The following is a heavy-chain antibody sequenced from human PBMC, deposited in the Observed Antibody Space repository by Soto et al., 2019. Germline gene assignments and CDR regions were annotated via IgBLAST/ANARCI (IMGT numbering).Heavy chain of an antibody. CDR2: IYYSGST. Sequence: QVQLQESGPGLVKPSQTLSLTCTVSGGSISSGGYYWSWIRQHPGKGLEWIGYIYYSGSTYYNPSLRSRVTISVDTSKKQFSLKLSSVTAADTAVYYCARYGAVATFDYWGQGTLVTVSS. V-gene: IGHV4-31*03. CDR3: ARYGAVATFDY. D-gene: IGHD6-19*01. CDR1: GGSISSGGYY. J-gene: IGHJ4*02.